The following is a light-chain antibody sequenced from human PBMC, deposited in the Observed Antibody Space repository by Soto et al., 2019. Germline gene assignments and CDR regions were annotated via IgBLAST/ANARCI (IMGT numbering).Light chain of an antibody. V-gene: IGKV3-11*01. J-gene: IGKJ4*01. CDR2: DAS. CDR3: QQYKTYPLT. Sequence: ENVLTQSPATLSLSPGDTATLSCRATQSLRNYLAWYQQKLGQAPRLLIYDASKRATGIPARFSGSGSGTDFTLTISSLEPEDFATYYCQQYKTYPLTLGGGTKVDIK. CDR1: QSLRNY.